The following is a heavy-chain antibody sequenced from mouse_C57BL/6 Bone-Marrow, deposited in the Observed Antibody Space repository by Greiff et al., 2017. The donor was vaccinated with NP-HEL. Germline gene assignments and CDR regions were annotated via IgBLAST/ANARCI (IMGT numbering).Heavy chain of an antibody. J-gene: IGHJ2*01. Sequence: VQLQHPLSYLLNPVSSVKLSCKASGYTFTSYWMHWVKQRPGQGLEWIGMIHPNSGSTNYNEKFKSKATLTVDKSSSTAYMQLSSLTSEDSAVYYCATFYYDYDEKDYFDYWGQGTTLTVSS. CDR1: GYTFTSYW. V-gene: IGHV1-64*01. CDR3: ATFYYDYDEKDYFDY. D-gene: IGHD2-4*01. CDR2: IHPNSGST.